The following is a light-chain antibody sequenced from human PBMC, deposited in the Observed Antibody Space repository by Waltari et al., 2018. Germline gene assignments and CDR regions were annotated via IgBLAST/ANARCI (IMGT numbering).Light chain of an antibody. V-gene: IGKV3-20*01. CDR2: GAS. CDR1: QSVSSSY. CDR3: QQYYTSPRLT. Sequence: EIVLTQSPGTLSLSPGERATLSCRASQSVSSSYLAWYQQKPGQAPRLLIYGASSRATGIPDRFSGSGSGPDFTLTISRLEPEDFAVYYCQQYYTSPRLTFGPGTKVEIK. J-gene: IGKJ3*01.